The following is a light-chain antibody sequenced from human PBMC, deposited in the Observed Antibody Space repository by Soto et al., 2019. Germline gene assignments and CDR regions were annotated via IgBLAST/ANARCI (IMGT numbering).Light chain of an antibody. CDR2: DVS. Sequence: QSALTQPRSVSGSXXXSXTISCTGTSSDVGGYNYVSWYQQHPGKAPKLMIYDVSKRPSGVPDRFSGSKSGNTASLTISGLQAEDEADYYCCSYAGSYTFVFGTGTKLTVL. CDR3: CSYAGSYTFV. J-gene: IGLJ1*01. CDR1: SSDVGGYNY. V-gene: IGLV2-11*01.